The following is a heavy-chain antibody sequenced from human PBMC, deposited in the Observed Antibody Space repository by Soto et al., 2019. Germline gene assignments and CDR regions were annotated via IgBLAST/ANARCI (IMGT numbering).Heavy chain of an antibody. CDR2: INHSGST. CDR1: GGSFSGYY. V-gene: IGHV4-34*01. Sequence: QVQLQQWGAGLLKPSETLSLTCAVYGGSFSGYYWSWIRPPPGKGLAWNGEINHSGSTNYNPYLKRRVTISLDTSKNHVSLKLSSVTAADTAVYYFARGIPRILVVVVVAATNNYERAFDIWGQGTMVTVSS. J-gene: IGHJ3*02. CDR3: ARGIPRILVVVVVAATNNYERAFDI. D-gene: IGHD2-15*01.